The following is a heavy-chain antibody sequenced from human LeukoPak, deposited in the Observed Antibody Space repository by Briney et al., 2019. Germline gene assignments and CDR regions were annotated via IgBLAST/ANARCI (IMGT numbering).Heavy chain of an antibody. Sequence: GGSLRLSCAASGFTFSNCWMSWIRQAPGKGLEWVANIKQDGSEKYYVDSVKGRFTVSRGNAKNSLYLQMDSLRADDTALYYCAGWRTYDSGSYNYWGQGTLVTVSS. CDR2: IKQDGSEK. J-gene: IGHJ4*02. CDR3: AGWRTYDSGSYNY. V-gene: IGHV3-7*01. CDR1: GFTFSNCW. D-gene: IGHD3-10*01.